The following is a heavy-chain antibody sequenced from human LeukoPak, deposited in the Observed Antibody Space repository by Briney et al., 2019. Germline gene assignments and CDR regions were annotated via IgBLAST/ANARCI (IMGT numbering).Heavy chain of an antibody. V-gene: IGHV3-48*03. D-gene: IGHD1-26*01. CDR3: ARVQYVGGYDGTADY. J-gene: IGHJ4*02. Sequence: PGGSLRLSCAASGFTFSSYEMNWVRQAPGKGLEWVSYISSSGSTIYYATSVKGRFTISRDNAKKSLYLQMNSLRAEDTAVYYCARVQYVGGYDGTADYWGQGTLVTVSS. CDR1: GFTFSSYE. CDR2: ISSSGSTI.